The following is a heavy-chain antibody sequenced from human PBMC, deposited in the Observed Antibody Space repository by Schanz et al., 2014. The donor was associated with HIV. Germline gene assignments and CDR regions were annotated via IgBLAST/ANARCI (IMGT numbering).Heavy chain of an antibody. D-gene: IGHD3-16*01. CDR3: AGDSYYFDY. J-gene: IGHJ4*02. CDR2: LSRDGSSE. CDR1: GFNFRAYA. Sequence: QVQLVESGGGVVQPGRSLRLSCAASGFNFRAYAMHWVRQAPGRGLEWVAVLSRDGSSEHYADSVKGRFTISRDNSKSTLYLQLNNVRVEDTAVYFCAGDSYYFDYWGQGTLVTASS. V-gene: IGHV3-30*04.